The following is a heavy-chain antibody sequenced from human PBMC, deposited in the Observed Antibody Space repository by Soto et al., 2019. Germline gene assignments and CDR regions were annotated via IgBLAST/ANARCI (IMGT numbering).Heavy chain of an antibody. CDR3: ASLAHNYDFWSGYRNYYGMDV. CDR1: GYTFTSYA. D-gene: IGHD3-3*01. V-gene: IGHV1-3*01. J-gene: IGHJ6*02. CDR2: INAGNGNT. Sequence: ASVKVSCKASGYTFTSYAMHWVRQAPGQRLEWMGWINAGNGNTKYSQKFQGRVTITRDTSASTAYMELSSLRSEDTAVYYCASLAHNYDFWSGYRNYYGMDVWGQGTTVTVSS.